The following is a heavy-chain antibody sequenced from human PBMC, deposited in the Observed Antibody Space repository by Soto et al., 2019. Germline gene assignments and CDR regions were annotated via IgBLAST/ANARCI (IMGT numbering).Heavy chain of an antibody. CDR3: AKGVYHNGWYYSDY. V-gene: IGHV3-30*18. CDR1: GFSFSTSG. D-gene: IGHD6-19*01. CDR2: FSYNGINR. J-gene: IGHJ4*02. Sequence: QVQLVESGGGVVQPGTSLRLSCAASGFSFSTSGMHWVRQAPGKGLEWVAVFSYNGINRDYADSAQGRFTISRDNSKNTLYLQMNSLRSEDTAVYYCAKGVYHNGWYYSDYWGQGTLVTVSS.